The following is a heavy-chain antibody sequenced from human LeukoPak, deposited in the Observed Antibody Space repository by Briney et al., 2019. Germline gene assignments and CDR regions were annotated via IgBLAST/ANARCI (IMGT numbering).Heavy chain of an antibody. CDR3: ARDYGYSYGWFDY. Sequence: SVKVSCKASGGTFSSYAISWVRQAPGQGLEWMGRIIPIFGTANYAQKFQGRVTITTDESTSTAYMELSSLRSEDTAVYYCARDYGYSYGWFDYWGQGTLVTVSS. J-gene: IGHJ4*02. D-gene: IGHD5-18*01. V-gene: IGHV1-69*05. CDR1: GGTFSSYA. CDR2: IIPIFGTA.